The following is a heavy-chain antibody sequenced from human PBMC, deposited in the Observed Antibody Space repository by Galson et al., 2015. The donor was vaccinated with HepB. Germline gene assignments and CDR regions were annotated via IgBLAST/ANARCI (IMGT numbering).Heavy chain of an antibody. CDR3: AHTYYSNRGGKTNWFDP. D-gene: IGHD4-11*01. V-gene: IGHV2-5*02. Sequence: PALVKPTQTLTLTCTFSGFSLSTSGVGVGWIRQPPGKALEWLALIYWDDDKRYSPSLKSRLTITKDTSKNQVVLTMTNMDPVDTATYYCAHTYYSNRGGKTNWFDPWGQGALVTVSS. J-gene: IGHJ5*02. CDR2: IYWDDDK. CDR1: GFSLSTSGVG.